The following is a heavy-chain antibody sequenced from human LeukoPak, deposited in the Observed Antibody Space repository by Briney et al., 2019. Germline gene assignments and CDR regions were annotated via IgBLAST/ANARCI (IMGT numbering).Heavy chain of an antibody. CDR2: IYTSGST. Sequence: PSETLSLTCTVSGGSISSGSYYWSWIRQPAGKGLEWIGRIYTSGSTNYNPSLKSRVTISVDTSKNQFSLQLNSVTPEDTAVYYCARDESGSYYFDYWGQGTLVTVSS. J-gene: IGHJ4*02. CDR1: GGSISSGSYY. CDR3: ARDESGSYYFDY. V-gene: IGHV4-61*02. D-gene: IGHD1-26*01.